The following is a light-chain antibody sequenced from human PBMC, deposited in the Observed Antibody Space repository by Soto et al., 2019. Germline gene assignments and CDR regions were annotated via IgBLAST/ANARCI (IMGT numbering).Light chain of an antibody. CDR1: QSVSSD. Sequence: IVMTQSPATLSVSPGERATLSCRASQSVSSDLAWYQQKPGQAPRLLIYEASIRATGIAARFSGSGSGTEFTLTISRLQSEDSAVDWCQQYNSWPFTFGPGTKVEFK. V-gene: IGKV3-15*01. J-gene: IGKJ3*01. CDR3: QQYNSWPFT. CDR2: EAS.